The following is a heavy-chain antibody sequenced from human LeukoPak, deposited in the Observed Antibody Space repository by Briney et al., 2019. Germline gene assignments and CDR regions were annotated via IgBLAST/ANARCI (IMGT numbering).Heavy chain of an antibody. J-gene: IGHJ5*02. CDR1: GGSISNYY. Sequence: SETLSLTCTVSGGSISNYYWSWIRQPPGKGLECIGYIYYSGSTNYNPSLKSRVTISVDTSKNQFSLKLSSVTAADTAVYYCARVAAGIQLWLNWFDPWGQGTLVTVSS. CDR2: IYYSGST. V-gene: IGHV4-59*01. D-gene: IGHD5-18*01. CDR3: ARVAAGIQLWLNWFDP.